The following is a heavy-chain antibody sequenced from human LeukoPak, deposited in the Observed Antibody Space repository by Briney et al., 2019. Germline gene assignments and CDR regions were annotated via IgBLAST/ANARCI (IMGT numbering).Heavy chain of an antibody. Sequence: GESLKISCKGSGYSFTSYWIGWVRQMPGKGLEWMGIIYPGDSDTRYSPSFQGQVTISADKSISTAYLQWSSLKASDTAMYYCARSYSYGYIFWGRGPPNWFDPWGQGTLVTVSS. D-gene: IGHD5-18*01. CDR1: GYSFTSYW. J-gene: IGHJ5*02. CDR2: IYPGDSDT. V-gene: IGHV5-51*01. CDR3: ARSYSYGYIFWGRGPPNWFDP.